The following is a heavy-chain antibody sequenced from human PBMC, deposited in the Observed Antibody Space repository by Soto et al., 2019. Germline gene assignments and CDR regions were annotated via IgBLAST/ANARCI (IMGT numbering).Heavy chain of an antibody. Sequence: EVQLVESGGGLVQPGGSLRLSCAASGFTFSSYWMSWVRQAPGKGLEWVANIKQDGSEKYYVDSVKGRFTISRDNAKNSLYLQMNSLRAEDTAVYYCARWAAHIVVVTALNWFDPWGQGTLVTVSS. J-gene: IGHJ5*02. V-gene: IGHV3-7*01. D-gene: IGHD2-21*02. CDR1: GFTFSSYW. CDR2: IKQDGSEK. CDR3: ARWAAHIVVVTALNWFDP.